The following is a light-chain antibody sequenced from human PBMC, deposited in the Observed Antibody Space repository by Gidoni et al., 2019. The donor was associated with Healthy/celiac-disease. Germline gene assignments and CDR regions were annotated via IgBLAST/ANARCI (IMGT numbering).Light chain of an antibody. CDR1: QSVSSY. CDR3: QQRSNWPPWT. J-gene: IGKJ1*01. V-gene: IGKV3-11*01. Sequence: EIVLTQSPATLSLSPGERATLSCRASQSVSSYLAWYQQNPGQAPRLLLYDASNRATGIPARFSGSGSGTDFTLTISSLEPEDFAVYYCQQRSNWPPWTFGQGTKVEIK. CDR2: DAS.